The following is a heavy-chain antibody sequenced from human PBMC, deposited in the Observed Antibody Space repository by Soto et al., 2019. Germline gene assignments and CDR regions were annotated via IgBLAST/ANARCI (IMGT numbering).Heavy chain of an antibody. CDR2: ISAYNDYT. D-gene: IGHD2-15*01. J-gene: IGHJ6*02. V-gene: IGHV1-18*01. Sequence: ASVKVSCKASGYTFTDHGISWVRQAPGQGFEWMGWISAYNDYTAYAQKFQGRVTMTTDKYTNTAYMELRSLTSDDTAVYYCARGSGGSSYYYYGMDVWGQGTTVTVSS. CDR1: GYTFTDHG. CDR3: ARGSGGSSYYYYGMDV.